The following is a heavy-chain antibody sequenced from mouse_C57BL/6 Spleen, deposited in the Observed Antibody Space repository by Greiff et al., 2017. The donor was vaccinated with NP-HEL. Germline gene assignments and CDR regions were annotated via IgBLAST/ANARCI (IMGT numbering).Heavy chain of an antibody. V-gene: IGHV5-4*01. J-gene: IGHJ4*01. CDR3: AREGTTVVATLYDAMDY. CDR2: ISDGGSYT. D-gene: IGHD1-1*01. CDR1: GFTFSSYA. Sequence: DVQLVESGGGLVKPGGSLKLSCAASGFTFSSYAMSWVRQTPEKRLEWVATISDGGSYTYYPDNVKGRFTISRDNAKNNLYMQMSHLKSEDTAMYYCAREGTTVVATLYDAMDYWGQGTSVTVSS.